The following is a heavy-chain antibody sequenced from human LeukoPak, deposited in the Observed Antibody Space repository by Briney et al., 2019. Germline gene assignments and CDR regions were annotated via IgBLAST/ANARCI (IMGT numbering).Heavy chain of an antibody. Sequence: PGGSLRLSCAASGFTFSTYWMHWVRQAPGKGLVWVSRISGDGTTTSYADSVKGRFTISRDNAKSTLYLQMNSLRAEDAAVYYCARVLYNWNDCLDYWGQGTLVTVSS. D-gene: IGHD1-20*01. CDR1: GFTFSTYW. CDR2: ISGDGTTT. V-gene: IGHV3-74*01. CDR3: ARVLYNWNDCLDY. J-gene: IGHJ4*02.